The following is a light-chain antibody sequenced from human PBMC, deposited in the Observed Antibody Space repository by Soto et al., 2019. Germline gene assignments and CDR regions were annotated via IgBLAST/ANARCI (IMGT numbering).Light chain of an antibody. CDR3: LSKTSSISYV. J-gene: IGLJ1*01. CDR2: EVS. V-gene: IGLV2-14*01. Sequence: QSVLAQPASVSGSPGQSITISCTGTTSDVGGYNYVSWYQQHPGKVPKLLIHEVSNRPSGVSNRFSGSKSGNTASLTTSGLQAEDEADYYCLSKTSSISYVFGTGTKSPS. CDR1: TSDVGGYNY.